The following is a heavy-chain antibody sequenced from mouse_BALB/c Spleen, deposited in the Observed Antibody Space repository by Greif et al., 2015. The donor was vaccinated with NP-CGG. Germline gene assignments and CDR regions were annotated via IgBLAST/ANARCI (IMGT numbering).Heavy chain of an antibody. Sequence: VQGVESGPGPVAPSQSRSITCTVSGFSLTSYGVSWVRQPPGKGLEWLGVIWCDGSTNYHSALISRLSISKDNSKSQVFLKLNSLQTDDTATYYCANSYGNYDGWFAYWGQGTLVTVSA. CDR3: ANSYGNYDGWFAY. CDR1: GFSLTSYG. J-gene: IGHJ3*01. CDR2: IWCDGST. D-gene: IGHD2-1*01. V-gene: IGHV2-3*01.